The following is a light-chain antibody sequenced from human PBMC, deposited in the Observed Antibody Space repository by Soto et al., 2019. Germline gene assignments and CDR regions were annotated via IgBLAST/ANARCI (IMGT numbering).Light chain of an antibody. CDR1: SSDVGRYSL. CDR3: CSYGCNTTEV. CDR2: EGT. Sequence: QSVLTQPASVSGSPGQSITISCTGTSSDVGRYSLVSWYQQHPGKATKLVIYEGTKRPSGVSDRFSGSKSGNAPSLTISGLQAEDEADYHCCSYGCNTTEVFXPGTQGTV. J-gene: IGLJ1*01. V-gene: IGLV2-23*01.